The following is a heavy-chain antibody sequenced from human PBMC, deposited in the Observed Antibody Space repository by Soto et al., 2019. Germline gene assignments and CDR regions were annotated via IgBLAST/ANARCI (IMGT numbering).Heavy chain of an antibody. CDR3: ARDPAADGYYGMDV. J-gene: IGHJ6*02. CDR1: EFSFSTYN. CDR2: ISSTSSHI. D-gene: IGHD6-13*01. Sequence: EVQLVESGGGLVKPRGSLRLSCVASEFSFSTYNMNWVRQPPGKGLEWVSFISSTSSHIHYADSVKGRFTISRDNAKNSLYLQMDSLRAEDTAVYYCARDPAADGYYGMDVWGQGTTVTVSS. V-gene: IGHV3-21*01.